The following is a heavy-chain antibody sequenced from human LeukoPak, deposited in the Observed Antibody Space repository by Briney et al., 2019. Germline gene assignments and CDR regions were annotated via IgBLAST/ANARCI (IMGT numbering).Heavy chain of an antibody. J-gene: IGHJ3*02. CDR2: IYTSGST. V-gene: IGHV4-4*09. CDR3: ARGVSGIAAIDDAFDI. D-gene: IGHD6-25*01. Sequence: SETLSLTCTVSGGSISSYYWSWIRQPPGKGLEWIGYIYTSGSTNYNPSLKSRVTISVDTSKNQFSLKLSSVTAADTAVYYCARGVSGIAAIDDAFDIWGQGTMVTVSS. CDR1: GGSISSYY.